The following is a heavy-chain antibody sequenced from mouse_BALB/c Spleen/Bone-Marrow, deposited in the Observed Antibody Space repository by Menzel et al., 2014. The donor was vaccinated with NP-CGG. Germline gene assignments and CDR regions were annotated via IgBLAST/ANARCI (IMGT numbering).Heavy chain of an antibody. Sequence: EVHLVESGPELVRPGASVKMSCKASGYTFTSYVMHWVKQKPGQGLEWIGYINPYNDGTKYNEKFKGKATLTSDKSSSTAYMELSSLTSEDSAVYYCARTRQLGLPYYFDYWGQGTTLTVSS. CDR3: ARTRQLGLPYYFDY. D-gene: IGHD3-2*01. V-gene: IGHV1-14*01. CDR2: INPYNDGT. J-gene: IGHJ2*01. CDR1: GYTFTSYV.